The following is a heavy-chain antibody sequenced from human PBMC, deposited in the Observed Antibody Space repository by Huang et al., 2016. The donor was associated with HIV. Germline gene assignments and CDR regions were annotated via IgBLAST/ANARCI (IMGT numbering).Heavy chain of an antibody. Sequence: QITLKESGPTLVKPTQTLPLTCTFSGFSITTDGAGVGWIRQPPGKALEWLALIFWDDDKRYRPSLKNRLSITKDTSKNQVVLTMTNMDPVDTATYFCAHRQTYDFWSGSFDSWGQGTLVTVSS. CDR1: GFSITTDGAG. D-gene: IGHD3-3*01. CDR3: AHRQTYDFWSGSFDS. CDR2: IFWDDDK. V-gene: IGHV2-5*02. J-gene: IGHJ4*02.